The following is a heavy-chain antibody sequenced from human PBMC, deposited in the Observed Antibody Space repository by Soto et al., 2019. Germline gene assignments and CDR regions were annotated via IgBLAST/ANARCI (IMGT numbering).Heavy chain of an antibody. J-gene: IGHJ6*02. Sequence: VEWVSVINSGRSTYYADSVKGQFSISRENSKNTKYLQMNSLRAEDTAVYYCAKGLETNHYHGMGVRGQGNT. CDR3: AKGLETNHYHGMGV. CDR2: INSGRST. V-gene: IGHV3-23*01. D-gene: IGHD1-1*01.